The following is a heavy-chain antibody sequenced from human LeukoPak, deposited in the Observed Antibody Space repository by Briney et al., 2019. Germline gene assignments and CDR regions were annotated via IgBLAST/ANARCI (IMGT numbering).Heavy chain of an antibody. J-gene: IGHJ5*02. CDR2: IYHSGST. D-gene: IGHD6-13*01. V-gene: IGHV4-38-2*02. CDR3: AREVQQQLVTWFDP. CDR1: GYSISSGYY. Sequence: SETLSLTCTVSGYSISSGYYWGWIRQPPGKGLEWIGSIYHSGSTYYNPSLKSRVTISVDTSKNQFSLKLSSVTAADTAVYYCAREVQQQLVTWFDPWGQGTLVTVSS.